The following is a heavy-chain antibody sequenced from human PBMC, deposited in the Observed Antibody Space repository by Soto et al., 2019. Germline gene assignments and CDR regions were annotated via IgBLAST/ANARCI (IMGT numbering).Heavy chain of an antibody. CDR2: ISSSSSTI. CDR1: GFTFSSYS. CDR3: ARDYTTVTTSGTYYYYGMDV. V-gene: IGHV3-48*02. J-gene: IGHJ6*02. D-gene: IGHD4-4*01. Sequence: EVQLVESGGGLVQPGGSLRLSCAASGFTFSSYSMNWVRQAPGKGLEWVSYISSSSSTIYYADSVKGRFTISRDNAKNSLYLQRNSLRDEDTAVYYCARDYTTVTTSGTYYYYGMDVWGQGTTVTVSS.